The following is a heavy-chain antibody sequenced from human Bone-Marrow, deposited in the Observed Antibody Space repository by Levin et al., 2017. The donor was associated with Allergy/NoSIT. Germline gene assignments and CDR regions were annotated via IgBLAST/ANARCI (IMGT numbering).Heavy chain of an antibody. V-gene: IGHV3-23*01. CDR1: GFIFRTYS. Sequence: GESLKISCEASGFIFRTYSMNWVRQAPGKGLEWVSGISGSGGSTDYADSVKGHFTISRDNSKSTLYLQMSSLKVEDTAVYYCAKVRGSAMDVWGQGTTVTVSS. J-gene: IGHJ6*02. CDR2: ISGSGGST. CDR3: AKVRGSAMDV.